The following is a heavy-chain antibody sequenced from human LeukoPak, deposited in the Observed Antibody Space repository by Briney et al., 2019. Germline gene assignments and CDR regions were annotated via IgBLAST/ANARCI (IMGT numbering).Heavy chain of an antibody. D-gene: IGHD5-18*01. CDR1: GFTFSSYW. CDR3: ARGVPDSPLPATVFSPDYFDY. CDR2: IKQDGSEK. Sequence: GGSLRLSCAASGFTFSSYWMSWVRQAPGKGLEWVANIKQDGSEKYYVDSVKGRFTISRDNAKNSLYLQMNSLRAEDTAVYYCARGVPDSPLPATVFSPDYFDYWGQGTLVTVSS. J-gene: IGHJ4*02. V-gene: IGHV3-7*01.